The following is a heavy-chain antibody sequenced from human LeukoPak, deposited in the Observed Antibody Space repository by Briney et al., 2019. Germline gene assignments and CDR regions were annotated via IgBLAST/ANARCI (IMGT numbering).Heavy chain of an antibody. D-gene: IGHD1-26*01. CDR2: MYYSGNT. CDR3: ARHTLVGARNAFDI. CDR1: GGSISSYY. J-gene: IGHJ3*02. V-gene: IGHV4-59*08. Sequence: PSETLSLTCNVSGGSISSYYWSWIRQPPGKGLEWIGYMYYSGNTNYNPSLKSRVTTSVDSSKNQFSLKLSSVTAADTAVYYCARHTLVGARNAFDIWGQGKMVTVSS.